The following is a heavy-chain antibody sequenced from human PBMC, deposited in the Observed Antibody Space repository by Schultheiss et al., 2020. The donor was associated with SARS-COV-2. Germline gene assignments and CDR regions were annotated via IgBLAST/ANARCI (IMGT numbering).Heavy chain of an antibody. V-gene: IGHV3-33*08. D-gene: IGHD4-17*01. CDR1: GFTFSSYG. J-gene: IGHJ4*02. CDR2: IWYDGSNK. CDR3: TTDTDYGDYGDGY. Sequence: GSLRLSCAASGFTFSSYGMHWVRQAPGKGLEWVAVIWYDGSNKYYADSVKGRFTISRDNSKNTLYLQMNSLRAEDTAVYYCTTDTDYGDYGDGYWGQGTLVTVSS.